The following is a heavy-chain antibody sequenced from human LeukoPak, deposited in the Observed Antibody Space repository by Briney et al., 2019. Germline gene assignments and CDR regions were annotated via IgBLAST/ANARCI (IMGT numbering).Heavy chain of an antibody. CDR1: GFTFSDYY. Sequence: GGSLRLSCAASGFTFSDYYMSWIRQAPGKGLEWVSYISSSGSTIYYADSVKGRFTISRDNAKNSLYLQMNSLRAEDTALYYCAREGGIAEDYYYYYYMDVWGKGTTVTVSS. V-gene: IGHV3-11*01. CDR2: ISSSGSTI. J-gene: IGHJ6*03. CDR3: AREGGIAEDYYYYYYMDV. D-gene: IGHD6-13*01.